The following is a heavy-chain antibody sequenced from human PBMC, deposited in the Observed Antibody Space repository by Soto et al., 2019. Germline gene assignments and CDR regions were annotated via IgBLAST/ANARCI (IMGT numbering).Heavy chain of an antibody. V-gene: IGHV3-23*01. J-gene: IGHJ4*02. Sequence: PGGSLRLSCAASGFTFSSYAMSWVRQAPGKGLEWVSAISGSGGSTYYADSVKGRFTISRDNAKNTLYLQMNSLRAEDTAVYYCARDPSSIAARSFDYWGQGTLVTVSS. CDR3: ARDPSSIAARSFDY. CDR2: ISGSGGST. CDR1: GFTFSSYA. D-gene: IGHD6-6*01.